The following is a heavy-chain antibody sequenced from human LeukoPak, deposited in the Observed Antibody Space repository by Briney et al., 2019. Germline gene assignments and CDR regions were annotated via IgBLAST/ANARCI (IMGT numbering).Heavy chain of an antibody. V-gene: IGHV3-53*01. J-gene: IGHJ4*02. Sequence: GGSLRLSCAASGFTVSSTYMSWVRQAPGKGLEWVSVLYSGGSTYYADSVQGRFTISRDNSKNTLYLQMNSLRAEGTAVYYCARHYYGAGSYFDYWGQGTLVTVSS. CDR3: ARHYYGAGSYFDY. D-gene: IGHD3-10*01. CDR2: LYSGGST. CDR1: GFTVSSTY.